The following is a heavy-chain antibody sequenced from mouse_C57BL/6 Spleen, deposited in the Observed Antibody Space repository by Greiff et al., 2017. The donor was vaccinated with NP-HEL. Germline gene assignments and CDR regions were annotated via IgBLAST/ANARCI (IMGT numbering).Heavy chain of an antibody. J-gene: IGHJ4*01. D-gene: IGHD1-1*01. CDR3: ARDRYPYYAMDY. CDR2: ISYSGST. Sequence: VQLKQSGPGMVKPSQSLSLTCTVTGYSITSGYDWHWIRHFPGNKLEWMGYISYSGSTNYNPSLKSRISITHDTSKNHFFLKLNSVTTEDTATYYCARDRYPYYAMDYWGQGTSVTVSS. V-gene: IGHV3-1*01. CDR1: GYSITSGYD.